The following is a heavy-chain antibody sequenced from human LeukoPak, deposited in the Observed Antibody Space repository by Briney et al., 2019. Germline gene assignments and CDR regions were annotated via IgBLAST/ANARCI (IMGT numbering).Heavy chain of an antibody. CDR2: INPNSGGT. CDR1: GYTFTGYY. Sequence: GASVKVSCKASGYTFTGYYMHWVRQAPGQGLDWMGWINPNSGGTNYAQKFQGRVTMTRDTSISTAYMELSRLRSDDTAVYYCARGGPEWELPTNWFDPWGQGTLVTVSS. CDR3: ARGGPEWELPTNWFDP. V-gene: IGHV1-2*02. J-gene: IGHJ5*02. D-gene: IGHD1-26*01.